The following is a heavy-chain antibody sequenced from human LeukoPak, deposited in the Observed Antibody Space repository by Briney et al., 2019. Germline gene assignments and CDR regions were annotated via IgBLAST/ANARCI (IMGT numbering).Heavy chain of an antibody. J-gene: IGHJ4*02. CDR2: MNPNSGNT. CDR1: GYTFTSYD. Sequence: ASVKVSCKASGYTFTSYDINWVRQATGQGLEWMGWMNPNSGNTGYAQKFQGRVTMTEDTSTDTAYMELSSLRSEDTAVYYCATKQGSIFGVVIPFDYWGQGTLVTVSS. V-gene: IGHV1-8*01. D-gene: IGHD3-3*01. CDR3: ATKQGSIFGVVIPFDY.